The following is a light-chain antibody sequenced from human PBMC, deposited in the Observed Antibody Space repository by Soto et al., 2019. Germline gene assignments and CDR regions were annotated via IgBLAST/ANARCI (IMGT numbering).Light chain of an antibody. J-gene: IGKJ1*01. CDR1: QSISIW. CDR2: KAS. V-gene: IGKV1-5*03. Sequence: IQMTQSPSTLSASVGDRVTITCRASQSISIWLAWYQQKPGKAPKLLIYKASSLEREVPSRFSGSGSGTEFTLTINSLQPDDSATYDCQQYNSDSTVGQGTKVEIK. CDR3: QQYNSDST.